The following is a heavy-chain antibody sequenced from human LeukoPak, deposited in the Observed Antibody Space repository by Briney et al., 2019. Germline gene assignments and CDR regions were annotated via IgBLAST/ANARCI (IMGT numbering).Heavy chain of an antibody. D-gene: IGHD2-15*01. V-gene: IGHV1-46*01. J-gene: IGHJ5*02. CDR2: INPSGGST. CDR1: GYTFTSYY. CDR3: ARDFCSGGSCTNWFDP. Sequence: ASVKVSCKASGYTFTSYYMHWVRQAPGQGLEWMGIINPSGGSTSYAQKFQGRVTMTRDTSTSTVYMELSSLRSDDTAVYYCARDFCSGGSCTNWFDPWGQGTLVTVSS.